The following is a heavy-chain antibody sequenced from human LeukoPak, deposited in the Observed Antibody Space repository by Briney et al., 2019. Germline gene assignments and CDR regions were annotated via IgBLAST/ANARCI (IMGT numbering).Heavy chain of an antibody. D-gene: IGHD1-7*01. CDR1: GYTFTSYD. CDR2: MNPNSGNT. J-gene: IGHJ6*03. Sequence: ASVKVSCKASGYTFTSYDIHWVRQATGQGLEWMGWMNPNSGNTGYAQKFQGRVTMTRNTSISTAYMELSSLRSEDTAVYYCARVFPGTTIFYYYYYMDVWGKGTTVTVSS. V-gene: IGHV1-8*01. CDR3: ARVFPGTTIFYYYYYMDV.